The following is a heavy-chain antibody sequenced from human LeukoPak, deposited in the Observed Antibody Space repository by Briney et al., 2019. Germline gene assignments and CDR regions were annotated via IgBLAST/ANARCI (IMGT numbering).Heavy chain of an antibody. Sequence: GGSLRLSCEASGFTFSTYAMSWVRQAPGKGLEWVSVISGSGGTISSADSVKGRFTTSRDNSKNALYLQMNSLRAEDTAVYYCAKDLVGATSYWGQGTLVTVSS. CDR1: GFTFSTYA. CDR3: AKDLVGATSY. CDR2: ISGSGGTI. J-gene: IGHJ4*02. V-gene: IGHV3-23*01. D-gene: IGHD1-26*01.